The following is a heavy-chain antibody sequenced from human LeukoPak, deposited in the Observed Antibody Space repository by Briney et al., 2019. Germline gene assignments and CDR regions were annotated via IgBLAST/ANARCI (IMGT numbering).Heavy chain of an antibody. D-gene: IGHD6-19*01. CDR2: ISSSSSYI. V-gene: IGHV3-21*01. Sequence: GGSLRLSCAASGFTFSSYSMNWVRQAPGKGLEWVSSISSSSSYIYYADSVKGQFTISRDNAKNSLYLQMNSLRAEDTAVYYCARLAVDSWFDPWGQGTLVTVSS. J-gene: IGHJ5*02. CDR3: ARLAVDSWFDP. CDR1: GFTFSSYS.